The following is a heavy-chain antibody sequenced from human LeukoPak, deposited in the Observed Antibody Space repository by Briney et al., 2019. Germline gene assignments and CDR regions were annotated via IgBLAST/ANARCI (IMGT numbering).Heavy chain of an antibody. V-gene: IGHV1-69*05. D-gene: IGHD3-22*01. J-gene: IGHJ5*02. Sequence: SVKVSCKASGGTFSSYAISWVRQAPGQGLEWMGRIIPIFGTANYAQKFQGRVTITTDESTSIAYMELSSLRSEDTAVYYCARDHRYYYDSSGYYDYNWFDPWGQGTLVTVSS. CDR3: ARDHRYYYDSSGYYDYNWFDP. CDR2: IIPIFGTA. CDR1: GGTFSSYA.